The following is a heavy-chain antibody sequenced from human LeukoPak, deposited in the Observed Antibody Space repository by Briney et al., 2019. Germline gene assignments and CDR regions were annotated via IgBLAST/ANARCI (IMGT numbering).Heavy chain of an antibody. J-gene: IGHJ4*02. V-gene: IGHV3-23*01. CDR2: ISGSGGST. Sequence: GGSLRLSCAASGFTFSSYAMSWVRQAPGKGLEWVSAISGSGGSTYYADSVKGQFTISRDNSKNTLYLQMNSLRAEDTAVYYCAKGVYSITIFGVVTNGYFDYWGQGTLVTVSS. D-gene: IGHD3-3*01. CDR1: GFTFSSYA. CDR3: AKGVYSITIFGVVTNGYFDY.